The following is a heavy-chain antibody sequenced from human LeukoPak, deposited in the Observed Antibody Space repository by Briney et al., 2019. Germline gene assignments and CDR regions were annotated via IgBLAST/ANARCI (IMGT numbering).Heavy chain of an antibody. D-gene: IGHD2-21*02. CDR3: AKEDCGGDCYPDY. V-gene: IGHV3-7*03. J-gene: IGHJ4*02. Sequence: GGSLRLSCTASEFTFSNYWMTWVRQAPGKGLEWVANIKQDGSERYYVDSVKGRFTISRDNAKNSLYLQMNSLRAEDTTVYYCAKEDCGGDCYPDYWGQGTLVTVSS. CDR2: IKQDGSER. CDR1: EFTFSNYW.